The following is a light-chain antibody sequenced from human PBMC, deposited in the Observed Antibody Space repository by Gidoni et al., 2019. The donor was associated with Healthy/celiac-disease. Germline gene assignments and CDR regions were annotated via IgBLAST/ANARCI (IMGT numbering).Light chain of an antibody. CDR2: EGS. V-gene: IGLV2-23*01. Sequence: QTARTQPASMSVAPGQSITIPCTGTSSDVGSYNLVSWYQQHPGKAPKLMLSEGSKRPSGVSTRFSGSTSGNTASLTISGLQAEDESDYYCCSYAGCCFYVFGTGTKVTVL. CDR1: SSDVGSYNL. CDR3: CSYAGCCFYV. J-gene: IGLJ1*01.